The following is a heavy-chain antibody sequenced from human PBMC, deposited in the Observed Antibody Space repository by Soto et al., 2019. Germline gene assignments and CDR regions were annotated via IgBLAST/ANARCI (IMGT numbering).Heavy chain of an antibody. D-gene: IGHD6-19*01. Sequence: QVQLVESGGGVVQPGRSLRLSCAASGFTFSGYVMHWVRQAPDKGLEWVALIWYDGSIKGYADSVKGRFTISRDNSKNTMNLQMNSLRADDTAVYYCARESGYSSGEFDYWGQGTLVAVSS. CDR2: IWYDGSIK. V-gene: IGHV3-30-3*01. J-gene: IGHJ4*02. CDR3: ARESGYSSGEFDY. CDR1: GFTFSGYV.